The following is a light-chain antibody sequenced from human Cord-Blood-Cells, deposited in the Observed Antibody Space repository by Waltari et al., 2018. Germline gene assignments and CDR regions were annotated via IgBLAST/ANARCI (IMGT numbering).Light chain of an antibody. CDR2: AAS. CDR3: QQSYSTPLT. Sequence: DIQMTQSPSSVSASVADRVTITCRASQSISSYLNWYQQKPGKAPKLLIYAASSLQSGVPSRFSGSGSGTDFTLTISSLQPEDFATYYCQQSYSTPLTFGGGTKVEIK. V-gene: IGKV1-39*01. CDR1: QSISSY. J-gene: IGKJ4*01.